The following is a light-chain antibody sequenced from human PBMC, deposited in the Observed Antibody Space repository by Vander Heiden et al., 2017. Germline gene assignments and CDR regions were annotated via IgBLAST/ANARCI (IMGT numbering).Light chain of an antibody. Sequence: SYELTQPPPVSVSPGQTASITCSGDKLGDKYACWYQQKPGQSPVLVIYQDSKRPSGIAERFSGSNSGNTATLTISGTQAMDEADYYCQAWDSSTGVVFGGGTKLTVL. CDR3: QAWDSSTGVV. CDR1: KLGDKY. J-gene: IGLJ2*01. V-gene: IGLV3-1*01. CDR2: QDS.